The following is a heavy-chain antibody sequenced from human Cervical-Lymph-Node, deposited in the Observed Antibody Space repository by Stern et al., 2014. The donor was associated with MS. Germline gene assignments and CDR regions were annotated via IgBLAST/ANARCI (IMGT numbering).Heavy chain of an antibody. CDR2: IIPIFGTA. V-gene: IGHV1-69*01. CDR3: ATSAGFYSAMDV. D-gene: IGHD2-21*01. J-gene: IGHJ6*02. Sequence: VQLVQSGAEVKKPGSSVKVSCKTSGGTFSNSAFSWIRQAPGQGLEWMGAIIPIFGTATYAQRFQGRVTISAHESTNPAYMELSSLRSEDTAVYYCATSAGFYSAMDVWGQGTTVTVSS. CDR1: GGTFSNSA.